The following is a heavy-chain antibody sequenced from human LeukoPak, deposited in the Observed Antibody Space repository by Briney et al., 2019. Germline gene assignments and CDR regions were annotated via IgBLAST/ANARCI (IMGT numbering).Heavy chain of an antibody. CDR2: IYTSEST. V-gene: IGHV4-4*09. J-gene: IGHJ3*02. Sequence: PSATLSLTCTVYGSISGYYWSWIRQPPGKGLEWIGYIYTSESTNYNPSLESRVTISVDTSKNQFSLDLSSVTAADTAVYYCARQKCTSTSCLTKNVFDIWGQGTMVTVSS. D-gene: IGHD2-2*01. CDR3: ARQKCTSTSCLTKNVFDI. CDR1: GSISGYY.